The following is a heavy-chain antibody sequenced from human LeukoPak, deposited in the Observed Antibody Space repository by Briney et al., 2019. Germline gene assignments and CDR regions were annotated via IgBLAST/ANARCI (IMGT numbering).Heavy chain of an antibody. V-gene: IGHV3-21*01. D-gene: IGHD5-18*01. Sequence: GGSLRLSCTASGFTFSTYLMHWVRQAPGKGLEWVSSISSSSSYIYYADSVKGRFTISRDNAKNSLYLQMNSLRAEDTAVYYCAADVDTAMVDYWGQGTLVTVSS. CDR2: ISSSSSYI. CDR3: AADVDTAMVDY. J-gene: IGHJ4*02. CDR1: GFTFSTYL.